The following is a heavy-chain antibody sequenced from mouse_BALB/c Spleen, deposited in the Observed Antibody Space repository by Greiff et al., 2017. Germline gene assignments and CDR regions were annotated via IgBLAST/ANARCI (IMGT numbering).Heavy chain of an antibody. CDR2: ISNGGGST. CDR3: ARQDYGSPWYFDV. Sequence: EVKLMESGGGLVQPGGSLKLSCAASGFTFSSYTMSWVRQTPEKRLEWVAYISNGGGSTYYPDTVKGRFTISRDNAKNTLYLQMSSLKSEDTAMYYCARQDYGSPWYFDVWGAGTTVTVSS. J-gene: IGHJ1*01. CDR1: GFTFSSYT. V-gene: IGHV5-12-2*01. D-gene: IGHD1-1*01.